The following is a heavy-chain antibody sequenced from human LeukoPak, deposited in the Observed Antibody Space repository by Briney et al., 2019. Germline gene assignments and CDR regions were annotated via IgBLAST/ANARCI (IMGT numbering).Heavy chain of an antibody. V-gene: IGHV5-51*01. CDR2: TYPGDSDT. CDR1: GYSFTSYW. CDR3: ARHARLYSSYYMDV. D-gene: IGHD6-19*01. Sequence: GESLKISCKGSGYSFTSYWTGWVRQLPGKGLEWMGITYPGDSDTRYSPSFQGQVTISADKSISTAYLQWSSLKASDTAMYYCARHARLYSSYYMDVWGKGTTVTISS. J-gene: IGHJ6*03.